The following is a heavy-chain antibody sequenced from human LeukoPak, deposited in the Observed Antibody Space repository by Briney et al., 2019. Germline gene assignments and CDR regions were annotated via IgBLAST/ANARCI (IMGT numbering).Heavy chain of an antibody. CDR2: IYYSGST. J-gene: IGHJ4*02. CDR3: ARAPRDGYNGGVFDY. Sequence: SETLSLTCTVSGGSISSYYWSWIRQHPGKGLEWIGYIYYSGSTYYNPSLKSRVTISVDTSKNQFSLKLSPVTAADTAVYYCARAPRDGYNGGVFDYWGQGTLVTVSS. D-gene: IGHD5-24*01. CDR1: GGSISSYY. V-gene: IGHV4-59*06.